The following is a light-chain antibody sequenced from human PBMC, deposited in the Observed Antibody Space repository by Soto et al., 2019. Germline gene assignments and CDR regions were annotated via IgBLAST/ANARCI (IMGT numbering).Light chain of an antibody. CDR1: QSISSW. V-gene: IGKV1-5*03. J-gene: IGKJ1*01. CDR2: KAS. CDR3: QQYDAYPWT. Sequence: DIQMTQSPSTLSASVGDRVTITCRAGQSISSWLAWYQAKPGTAPKLLIYKASNLESGVPSRFSGSGSGTEFTLTISSLQPDDFASYYCQQYDAYPWTFGQGTKVEIK.